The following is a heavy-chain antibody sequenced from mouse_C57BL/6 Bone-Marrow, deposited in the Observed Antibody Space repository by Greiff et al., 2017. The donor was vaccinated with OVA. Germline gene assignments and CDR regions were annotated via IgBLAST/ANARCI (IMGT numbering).Heavy chain of an antibody. V-gene: IGHV5-12*01. CDR2: ISNGGGST. CDR3: ARGATVVFDY. Sequence: EVKLVESGGGLVQPGGSLKLSCAASGFTFSDYYMYWVRQTPEKRLEWVAYISNGGGSTYYPDTVKGRFTISRDNAKNTLYLQMSRLKSEDTAMYYCARGATVVFDYWGQGTTLTVSS. J-gene: IGHJ2*01. D-gene: IGHD1-1*01. CDR1: GFTFSDYY.